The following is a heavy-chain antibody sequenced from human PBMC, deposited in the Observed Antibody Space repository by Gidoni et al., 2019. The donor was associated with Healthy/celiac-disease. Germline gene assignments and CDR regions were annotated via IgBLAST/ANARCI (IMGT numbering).Heavy chain of an antibody. CDR3: ASFLIGNSYYFDY. D-gene: IGHD1-7*01. Sequence: QVQLVQSGAGVKKPGASVKVACKAAGGTSSSYAISWVRQAPRQGLEWVGGISPIFGTANYAQKFQGRVTITADESTSTAYMELSSLRSEDTAVYYCASFLIGNSYYFDYWGQGTLVTVSS. CDR1: GGTSSSYA. J-gene: IGHJ4*02. V-gene: IGHV1-69*01. CDR2: ISPIFGTA.